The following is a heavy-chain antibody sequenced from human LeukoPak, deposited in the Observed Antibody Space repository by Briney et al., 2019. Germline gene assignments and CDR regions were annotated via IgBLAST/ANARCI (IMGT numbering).Heavy chain of an antibody. J-gene: IGHJ4*02. Sequence: SETLSLTCTVSGGSISSYYWSWIRQPPGKGLEWIGYIYYSGSTNYNPSLKSRVTISVDTSKNQFSLKLSSVTAADTAVYYCARALRNYGDYGGFDYWGRGTLVTVSS. CDR1: GGSISSYY. CDR2: IYYSGST. CDR3: ARALRNYGDYGGFDY. V-gene: IGHV4-59*01. D-gene: IGHD4-17*01.